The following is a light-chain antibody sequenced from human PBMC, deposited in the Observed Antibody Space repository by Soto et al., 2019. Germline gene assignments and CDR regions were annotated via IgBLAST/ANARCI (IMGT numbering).Light chain of an antibody. CDR2: AAS. Sequence: DIQMTQFPSSVSASVGDRVTISCRASEDVSRWLGWYQQKPGEAPKLLIYAASSLQSGVPSRFSGSGSGTDFTLTIVNLQPEDFATYFCQQANSFPFTFGGGTKVDIK. J-gene: IGKJ4*01. V-gene: IGKV1-12*02. CDR3: QQANSFPFT. CDR1: EDVSRW.